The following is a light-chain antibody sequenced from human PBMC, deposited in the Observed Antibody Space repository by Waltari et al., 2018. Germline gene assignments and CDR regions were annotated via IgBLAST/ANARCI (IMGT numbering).Light chain of an antibody. J-gene: IGKJ3*01. CDR3: QQSYSTPLLFT. CDR2: AAS. CDR1: QSISSY. Sequence: DIQMTQSPSPLPASVGDRVTITCRASQSISSYLNWYQQKPGKAPKLLIYAASSLQSGVPSRFSGSGSGTDFTLTISSLQPEDFATYYCQQSYSTPLLFTFGPGTKVDIK. V-gene: IGKV1-39*01.